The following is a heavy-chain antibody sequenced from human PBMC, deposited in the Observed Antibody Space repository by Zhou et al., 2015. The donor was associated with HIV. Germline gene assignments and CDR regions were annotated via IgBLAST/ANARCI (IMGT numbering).Heavy chain of an antibody. Sequence: QVQLVQSGAEVKKPGSSVKVSCKASGGTFSSYAISWVRQAPGQGLEWMGGIIPIFGTVYYTQKFQGRVTITADESTSTAYMELSGLRSEDTAVYYCARDRGDYDYVWGSYRYDAFDIWGQGTNGHRLF. CDR1: GGTFSSYA. CDR3: ARDRGDYDYVWGSYRYDAFDI. D-gene: IGHD3-16*02. V-gene: IGHV1-69*01. CDR2: IIPIFGTV. J-gene: IGHJ3*02.